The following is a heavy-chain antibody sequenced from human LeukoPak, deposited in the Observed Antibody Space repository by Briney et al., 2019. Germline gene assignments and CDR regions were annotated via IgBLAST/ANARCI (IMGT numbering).Heavy chain of an antibody. J-gene: IGHJ5*01. Sequence: GGSLRLSCAASGFTFSSHAMNWVRQAPGKGLDWVSAVSGSGGRREYADAVKGRFTISRDNSKNTVYLQMNNLRDEDTAVYYCAKDPYDSSGYYHDSWGQGTLVTVSS. CDR3: AKDPYDSSGYYHDS. CDR2: VSGSGGRR. D-gene: IGHD3-22*01. CDR1: GFTFSSHA. V-gene: IGHV3-23*01.